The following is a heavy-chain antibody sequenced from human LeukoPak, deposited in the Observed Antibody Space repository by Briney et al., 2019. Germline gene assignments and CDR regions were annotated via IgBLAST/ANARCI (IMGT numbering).Heavy chain of an antibody. D-gene: IGHD3-3*01. CDR2: INHSGST. Sequence: SETLSLTCAVYGGSFSGYYWSWIRQPPGKGLEWIGEINHSGSTNYNPSLKSRVTISVDTSKNQFFLKLSSVTAADTAVYYCARGGPYYDFWSGYSPQPNWFDPWGQGTLVTVSS. CDR3: ARGGPYYDFWSGYSPQPNWFDP. J-gene: IGHJ5*02. CDR1: GGSFSGYY. V-gene: IGHV4-34*01.